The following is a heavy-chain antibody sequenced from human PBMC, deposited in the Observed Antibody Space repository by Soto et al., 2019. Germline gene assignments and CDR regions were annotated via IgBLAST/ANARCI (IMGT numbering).Heavy chain of an antibody. CDR2: ISADNGNT. J-gene: IGHJ4*02. CDR3: ARDYYGSGSYDY. V-gene: IGHV1-18*01. CDR1: GFTFTSSA. Sequence: VKVSCKASGFTFTSSAVQWVRQARGQRLEWIGWISADNGNTNYAQKLQGRVTMTTDTSTSTAYMELRSLRSDDTAVYYCARDYYGSGSYDYRGQGTLVTVSS. D-gene: IGHD3-10*01.